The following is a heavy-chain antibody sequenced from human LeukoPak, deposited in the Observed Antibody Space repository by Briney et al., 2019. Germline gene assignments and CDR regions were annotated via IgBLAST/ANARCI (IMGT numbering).Heavy chain of an antibody. Sequence: ETLSLTCTVSGGSVSSGSYYWSWIRQPPGKGLEWVSAISGSGGSTYYADSVKGRFTISRDNSKNTLYLQMNSLRAEDTAVYYCAKSSGSYNIWFDPWGQGTLVTVSS. CDR2: ISGSGGST. J-gene: IGHJ5*02. V-gene: IGHV3-23*01. CDR1: GGSVSSGSYY. CDR3: AKSSGSYNIWFDP. D-gene: IGHD1-26*01.